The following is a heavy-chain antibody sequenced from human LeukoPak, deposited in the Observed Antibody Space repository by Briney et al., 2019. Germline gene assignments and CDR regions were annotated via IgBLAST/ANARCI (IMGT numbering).Heavy chain of an antibody. CDR3: ARDSVGLYKIDD. V-gene: IGHV3-66*02. CDR1: GFIVSDSY. J-gene: IGHJ4*02. Sequence: GGSLRLSCTASGFIVSDSYMSWVRQAPGKWLEWVSLIYSGGSTFYSDSVKGRFTISRDNSKNTLYLQMNSLRVEDTAVYYCARDSVGLYKIDDWGQGTLVTVSS. D-gene: IGHD1-14*01. CDR2: IYSGGST.